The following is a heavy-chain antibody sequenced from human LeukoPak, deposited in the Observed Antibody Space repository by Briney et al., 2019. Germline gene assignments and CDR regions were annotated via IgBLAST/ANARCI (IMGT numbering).Heavy chain of an antibody. Sequence: SETLSLTCTVSGGSISSYYWSWIRQPPGKGLEWIGYIYYSGSTNYNPSLKGRVTISVDTSKNQFSLKLSSVTAEDTAVYYCAKDSQWEPDLPYQKLSDAFDIWGQGTMVTVSS. V-gene: IGHV4-59*01. D-gene: IGHD1-26*01. J-gene: IGHJ3*02. CDR1: GGSISSYY. CDR2: IYYSGST. CDR3: AKDSQWEPDLPYQKLSDAFDI.